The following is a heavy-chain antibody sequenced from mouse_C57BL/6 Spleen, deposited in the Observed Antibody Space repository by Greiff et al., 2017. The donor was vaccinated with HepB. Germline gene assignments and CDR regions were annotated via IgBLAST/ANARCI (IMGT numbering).Heavy chain of an antibody. J-gene: IGHJ4*01. D-gene: IGHD1-1*01. CDR1: GFTFSSYA. CDR3: TREHYGIAMDY. V-gene: IGHV5-9-1*02. CDR2: ISSGGDYI. Sequence: EVQVVESGEGLVKPGGSLKLSCAASGFTFSSYAMSWVRQTPEKRLEWVAYISSGGDYIYYADTVKGRFTISRDNARNTLYLQMSSLKSEDTAMYYCTREHYGIAMDYWGQGTSVTVSS.